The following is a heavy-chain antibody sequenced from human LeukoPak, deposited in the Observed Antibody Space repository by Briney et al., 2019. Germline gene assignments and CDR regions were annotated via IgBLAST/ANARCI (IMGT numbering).Heavy chain of an antibody. D-gene: IGHD6-13*01. CDR3: ARAAAGTYYFDY. V-gene: IGHV3-7*01. Sequence: GGSLRLSCAAPGFTFSSYWMSWVRQAPGKGLERVANIKQDGSEKYYVDSVKGRFTISRDNAKNSLYLQMNSLRAEDTAVYYCARAAAGTYYFDYWGQGTLVTVSS. CDR1: GFTFSSYW. J-gene: IGHJ4*02. CDR2: IKQDGSEK.